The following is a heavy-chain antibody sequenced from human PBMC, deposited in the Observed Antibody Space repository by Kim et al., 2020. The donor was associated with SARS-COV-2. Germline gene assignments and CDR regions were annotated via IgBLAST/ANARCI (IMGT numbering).Heavy chain of an antibody. D-gene: IGHD3-16*02. CDR2: IKQDGSEK. CDR3: ARHRAYYDYVWGSYRYTPLDY. J-gene: IGHJ4*02. Sequence: GGSLRLSCAASGFTFSSYWMSWVRQAPGKGLEWVANIKQDGSEKYYVDSVKGRFTISRDNAKNSLYLQMNSLRAEDTAVYYCARHRAYYDYVWGSYRYTPLDYWGQGTLVTVSS. CDR1: GFTFSSYW. V-gene: IGHV3-7*01.